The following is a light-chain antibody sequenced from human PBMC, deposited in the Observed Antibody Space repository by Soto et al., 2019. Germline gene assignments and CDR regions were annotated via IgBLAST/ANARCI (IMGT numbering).Light chain of an antibody. CDR2: GAS. Sequence: EIVMTQSPATLSVSPGERATLSCRASQSVGSNLAWYQQKPGQAPRLLTYGASTRATGIPARFSGSGSGTEFTLTISSLQSEDFAIYFCQQYNNWPPDRTFGQGTKVEIK. J-gene: IGKJ1*01. CDR1: QSVGSN. CDR3: QQYNNWPPDRT. V-gene: IGKV3-15*01.